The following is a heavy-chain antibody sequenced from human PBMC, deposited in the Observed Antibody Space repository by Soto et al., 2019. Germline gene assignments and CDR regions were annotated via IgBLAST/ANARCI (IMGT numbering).Heavy chain of an antibody. CDR2: ISGSGDNT. J-gene: IGHJ6*03. CDR1: GFTFSSYA. D-gene: IGHD3-3*01. V-gene: IGHV3-23*01. CDR3: AKDLGTDDFWSAYYTYYYMDV. Sequence: EVQLLESGGGLVQPGGSLRLSCAASGFTFSSYALNWVRQAPGKGLEWVSVISGSGDNTYYADSVKGRFTISRDNSKNTLDLQMNSLRAEYTAVYYCAKDLGTDDFWSAYYTYYYMDVWGKGTTVTVSS.